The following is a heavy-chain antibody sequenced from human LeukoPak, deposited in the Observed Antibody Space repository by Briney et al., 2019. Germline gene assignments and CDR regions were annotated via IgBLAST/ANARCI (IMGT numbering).Heavy chain of an antibody. J-gene: IGHJ4*02. Sequence: GGSLRLSCTASGFTFGTYAMNWVRQAPGKGLDWVSSISGGGDRTYYAASVKGRFTISRDNSNNTVFLQMSRLRVEDTAVYYCTKDPSAVDGRHGGQGTLVIVSS. CDR3: TKDPSAVDGRH. CDR1: GFTFGTYA. CDR2: ISGGGDRT. D-gene: IGHD6-19*01. V-gene: IGHV3-23*01.